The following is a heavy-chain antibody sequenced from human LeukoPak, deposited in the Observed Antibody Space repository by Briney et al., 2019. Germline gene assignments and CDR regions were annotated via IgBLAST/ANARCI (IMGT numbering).Heavy chain of an antibody. CDR2: ISSSSYI. CDR3: AKDPPGIAVAPPDY. J-gene: IGHJ4*02. D-gene: IGHD6-19*01. Sequence: PGGSLRLSCAASGFTFSSYSMNWVRQAPGKGLEWVSSISSSSYIYYADSVKGRFTISRDNSKNTLYLQMNSLRAEDTAVYYCAKDPPGIAVAPPDYWGQGTLVTVSS. V-gene: IGHV3-21*04. CDR1: GFTFSSYS.